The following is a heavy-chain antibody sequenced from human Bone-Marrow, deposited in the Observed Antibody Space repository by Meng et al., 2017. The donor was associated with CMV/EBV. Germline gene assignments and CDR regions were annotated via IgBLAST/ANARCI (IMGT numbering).Heavy chain of an antibody. V-gene: IGHV3-30*04. CDR2: ISYDGSNK. D-gene: IGHD1-1*01. Sequence: GESLKISCAASGFTFSSYAMHWVRQAPGKGLEWVAVISYDGSNKYYADSVKGRFTISRDNSKNTLYLQMNSLRAEDTAVYYCARELQTVYYGMDVWGQGTTVTVPS. CDR3: ARELQTVYYGMDV. J-gene: IGHJ6*02. CDR1: GFTFSSYA.